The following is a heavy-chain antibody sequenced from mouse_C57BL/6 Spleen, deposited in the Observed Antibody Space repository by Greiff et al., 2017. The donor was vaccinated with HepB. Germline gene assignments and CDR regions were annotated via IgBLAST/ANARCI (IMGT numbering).Heavy chain of an antibody. CDR1: GFTFSSYG. Sequence: EVQRVESGGDLVKPGGSLKLSCAASGFTFSSYGMSWVRQTPDKRLEWVATISSGGSYTYYPDSVKGRFTISRDNAKNTLYLQMSSLKSDDTSMYYCARHPITTVPYAMDYWGKGTSVTVST. J-gene: IGHJ4*01. D-gene: IGHD1-1*01. CDR3: ARHPITTVPYAMDY. V-gene: IGHV5-6*01. CDR2: ISSGGSYT.